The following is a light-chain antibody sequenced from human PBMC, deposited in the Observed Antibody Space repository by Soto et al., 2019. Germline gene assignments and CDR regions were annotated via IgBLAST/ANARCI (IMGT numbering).Light chain of an antibody. V-gene: IGLV2-23*01. CDR2: EGS. J-gene: IGLJ3*02. CDR1: SSDVGSYNL. Sequence: QSVLTQPASVSGSPGQSITISCTGTSSDVGSYNLVSWYQQHPGKAPKLMIYEGSKRPSGVSNRFSGSKSGNTASLTISGLQAEDEADYYCCSDAGSRVLGGGTKVTVL. CDR3: CSDAGSRV.